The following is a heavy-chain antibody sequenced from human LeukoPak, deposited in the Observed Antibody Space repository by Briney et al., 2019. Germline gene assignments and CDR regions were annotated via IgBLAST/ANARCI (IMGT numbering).Heavy chain of an antibody. D-gene: IGHD1-26*01. V-gene: IGHV4-59*08. CDR1: GGSISSYY. Sequence: SETLSLTCTVSGGSISSYYWSWIRQPPGKGLEWIGYIYYSGSTNYNPSLKSRVTISVDTSKNQFSLKVSSVTAADTAVYYCARMVGPRYFDLWGRGTLVTVSS. J-gene: IGHJ2*01. CDR3: ARMVGPRYFDL. CDR2: IYYSGST.